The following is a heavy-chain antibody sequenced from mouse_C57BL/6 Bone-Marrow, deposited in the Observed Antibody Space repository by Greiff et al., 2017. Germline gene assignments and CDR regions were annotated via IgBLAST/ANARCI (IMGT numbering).Heavy chain of an antibody. V-gene: IGHV1-69*01. CDR2: IDPSDSYT. CDR1: GYTFTSYW. J-gene: IGHJ4*01. Sequence: QVHVKQPGAELVMPGASVKLSCKASGYTFTSYWMHWVKQRPGQGLEWIGEIDPSDSYTNYNQKFKGKSTLTVDKYSSTAYMQLSSLTSEDSAVYYCARWAMDYWGQGTSVTVSS. CDR3: ARWAMDY.